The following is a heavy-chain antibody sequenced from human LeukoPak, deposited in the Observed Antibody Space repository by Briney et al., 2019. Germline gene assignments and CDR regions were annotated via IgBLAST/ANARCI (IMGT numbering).Heavy chain of an antibody. D-gene: IGHD2-2*01. J-gene: IGHJ6*04. CDR1: GYTLTELS. CDR2: FDPEDGET. V-gene: IGHV1-24*01. CDR3: ATGNPDIVVVPAAIGGMGV. Sequence: ASVKVSCKVSGYTLTELSMHWVRQAPGKGLEWMGGFDPEDGETIYAQKFQGRVTMTEDTSTDTAYMELSSLRSEDTAVYYCATGNPDIVVVPAAIGGMGVWGKGTTVTVSS.